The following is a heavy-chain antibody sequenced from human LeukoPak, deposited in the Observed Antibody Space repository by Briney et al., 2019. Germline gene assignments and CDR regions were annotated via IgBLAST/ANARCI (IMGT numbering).Heavy chain of an antibody. CDR2: ISGNGGST. D-gene: IGHD1-26*01. CDR3: AKDTSGSYWGYFDY. V-gene: IGHV3-23*01. CDR1: GFTFSSYA. Sequence: GGSLRLSCAASGFTFSSYAMSWVRQAPGKGLEWVSAISGNGGSTYYADSVKGRFTISRDNSKNTLYLQMNSLRAEDTAVYYCAKDTSGSYWGYFDYWGQGTLVTVSS. J-gene: IGHJ4*02.